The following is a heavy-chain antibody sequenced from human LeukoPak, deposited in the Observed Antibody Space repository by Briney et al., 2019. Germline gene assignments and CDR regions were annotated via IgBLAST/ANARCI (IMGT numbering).Heavy chain of an antibody. D-gene: IGHD4-23*01. CDR2: TYYRSKWYN. CDR1: GDRVSSNSAA. V-gene: IGHV6-1*01. Sequence: PSQTLSLTCAISGDRVSSNSAAWNWIRRSPSRGLEWLGRTYYRSKWYNDYAVSVKSRITINPDTSKNQFSLQLNSVTPEDTAVYYCARGRGVTVGYNWFDPWGQGTLVTVSS. CDR3: ARGRGVTVGYNWFDP. J-gene: IGHJ5*02.